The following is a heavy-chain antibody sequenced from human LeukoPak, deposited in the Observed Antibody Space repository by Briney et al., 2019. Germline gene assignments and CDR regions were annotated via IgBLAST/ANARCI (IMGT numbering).Heavy chain of an antibody. CDR1: GFTFSSYA. V-gene: IGHV3-30-3*01. CDR2: ISYDGSNK. J-gene: IGHJ4*02. Sequence: GGSLRLSRAASGFTFSSYAMHWVRQAPGKGLEWVAVISYDGSNKYYADSVKGRFTISRDNSKNTLYLQMNSPRAEDTAVYYCAREPLNWIFDYWGQGTLVTVSS. CDR3: AREPLNWIFDY. D-gene: IGHD1-1*01.